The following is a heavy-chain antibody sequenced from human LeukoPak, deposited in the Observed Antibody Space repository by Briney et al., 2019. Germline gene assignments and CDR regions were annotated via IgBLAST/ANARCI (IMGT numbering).Heavy chain of an antibody. Sequence: GGSLRLSCAASGFTFSSYGMHWVRQAPGKGLEWVAFIRYDGRNKYYADSVKGRFTISRDNSKNTLYLQMNSLRAEDTAVYYCARDSDYGDALDIWGQGTMVTVSS. D-gene: IGHD4-17*01. V-gene: IGHV3-30*02. CDR1: GFTFSSYG. CDR3: ARDSDYGDALDI. J-gene: IGHJ3*02. CDR2: IRYDGRNK.